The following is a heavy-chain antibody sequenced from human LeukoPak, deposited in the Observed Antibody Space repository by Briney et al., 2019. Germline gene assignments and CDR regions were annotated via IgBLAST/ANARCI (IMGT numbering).Heavy chain of an antibody. V-gene: IGHV1-8*01. CDR1: GYTFTSYD. CDR2: MNPNSGNT. D-gene: IGHD4-17*01. Sequence: ASVKVSCKAPGYTFTSYDINGVRQATGQGLEWMGWMNPNSGNTGYAQKFQGRVTMTRNTSISTAYMELRSLRSEDTAAYYCARGRGRGVTTYQIDYWGQGTLVTVSS. J-gene: IGHJ4*02. CDR3: ARGRGRGVTTYQIDY.